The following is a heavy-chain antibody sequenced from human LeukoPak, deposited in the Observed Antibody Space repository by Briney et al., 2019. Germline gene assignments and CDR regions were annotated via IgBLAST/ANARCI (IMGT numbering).Heavy chain of an antibody. CDR1: GGSISSSNNY. CDR3: ARDPSTFYFDY. D-gene: IGHD3-16*01. J-gene: IGHJ4*02. CDR2: IYYSGTT. V-gene: IGHV4-39*07. Sequence: PSETLSLTCTVSGGSISSSNNYWGWVRQRPGKGLEWIGSIYYSGTTYYNPSLKSRVTISIDTSKSQFSLKLSSVTAADTAIYYCARDPSTFYFDYWGQGALVTVSS.